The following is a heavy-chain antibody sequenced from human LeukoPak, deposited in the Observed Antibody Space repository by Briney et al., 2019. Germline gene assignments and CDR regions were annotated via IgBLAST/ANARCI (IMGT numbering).Heavy chain of an antibody. Sequence: ASVKVSCKASDYTFSSHGITWVRQAPGQGLEWMGWISAYSANTNYAQNFQGRITMTTDTSTSTGYMELGSLRSDDTAVYYCAREGGDYYDSSGYYRGLLDYWGQGTLVTVSS. CDR3: AREGGDYYDSSGYYRGLLDY. CDR2: ISAYSANT. J-gene: IGHJ4*02. D-gene: IGHD3-22*01. CDR1: DYTFSSHG. V-gene: IGHV1-18*01.